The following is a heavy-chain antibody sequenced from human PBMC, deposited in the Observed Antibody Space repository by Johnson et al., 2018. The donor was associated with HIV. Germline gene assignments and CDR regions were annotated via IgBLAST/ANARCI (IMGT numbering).Heavy chain of an antibody. Sequence: VQLLESGGVVVQPGGSLRLSCAASGFSFDDYSMHWVRQATGKGLEWVSAIGSAGDTYYSDSVKGRFTISRDNAKNSLYLQMNSLRAEDAAVYYCARDGSRSSWNAFDIWGQGTMVTVSS. J-gene: IGHJ3*02. CDR1: GFSFDDYS. CDR2: IGSAGDT. V-gene: IGHV3-13*01. CDR3: ARDGSRSSWNAFDI. D-gene: IGHD6-6*01.